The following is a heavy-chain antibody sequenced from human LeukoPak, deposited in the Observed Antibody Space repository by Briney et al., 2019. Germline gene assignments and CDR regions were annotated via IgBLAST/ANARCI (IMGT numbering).Heavy chain of an antibody. Sequence: GGSLRLSCTVSGFTVSTNSMSWVRQAPGKGLEWVSFIYSDNTHYSDSVKGRFTISRDNSKNTLYLQMNSLRAEDTAVYYCARDDGYSGSYCHWGQGTLVTVSS. V-gene: IGHV3-53*01. CDR1: GFTVSTNS. D-gene: IGHD1-26*01. CDR2: IYSDNT. J-gene: IGHJ4*02. CDR3: ARDDGYSGSYCH.